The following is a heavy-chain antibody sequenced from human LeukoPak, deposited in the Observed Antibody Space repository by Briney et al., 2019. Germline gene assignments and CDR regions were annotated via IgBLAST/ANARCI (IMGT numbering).Heavy chain of an antibody. CDR2: IYPGDSDA. CDR3: ARSPREYWYFDL. Sequence: GESLKISCKGSEYSFTNYWIGGGRQMPGKGLEGMGIIYPGDSDARYSPSFQGQVTISADKSISTAYLQWSSLKASDTAMYYCARSPREYWYFDLWGRGTLVTVSS. CDR1: EYSFTNYW. J-gene: IGHJ2*01. V-gene: IGHV5-51*01.